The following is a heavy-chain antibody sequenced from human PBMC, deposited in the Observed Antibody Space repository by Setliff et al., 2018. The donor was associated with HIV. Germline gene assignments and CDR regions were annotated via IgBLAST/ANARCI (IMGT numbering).Heavy chain of an antibody. CDR1: GYTFTGYY. J-gene: IGHJ6*03. CDR3: ARIPCSGGNCNRPPNHYYMDV. CDR2: INPNSGGT. Sequence: ASVKVSCKASGYTFTGYYIHWVRQAPGQGLEWMGWINPNSGGTKYTQKFQGRVAMTRDASISTAYMELSSLRSDDTAVYYCARIPCSGGNCNRPPNHYYMDVWGQGTTVTVSS. D-gene: IGHD6-19*01. V-gene: IGHV1-2*02.